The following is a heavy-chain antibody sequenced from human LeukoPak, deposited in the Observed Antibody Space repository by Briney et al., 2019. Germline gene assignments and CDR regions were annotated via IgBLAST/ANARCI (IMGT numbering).Heavy chain of an antibody. CDR1: GFTFGDYA. Sequence: GGSLRLSCTASGFTFGDYAMSWFRQAPGKGLEWVANIKQDGSEKYYVDSVKGRFTISRDNAKNSLYLQMNSLRAEDTAVYYCARAGPAIAVTSPLGWGQGTLVTVSS. CDR2: IKQDGSEK. CDR3: ARAGPAIAVTSPLG. D-gene: IGHD6-19*01. V-gene: IGHV3-7*04. J-gene: IGHJ4*02.